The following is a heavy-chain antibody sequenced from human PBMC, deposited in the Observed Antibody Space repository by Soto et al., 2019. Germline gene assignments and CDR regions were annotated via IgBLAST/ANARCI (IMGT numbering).Heavy chain of an antibody. J-gene: IGHJ6*02. V-gene: IGHV3-33*01. D-gene: IGHD6-19*01. CDR2: IWYDGSNK. CDR1: GFTFSSYG. Sequence: GGSLRLSCAASGFTFSSYGMHWVRQAPGKGLEWVAVIWYDGSNKYYADSVKGRFTISRDNSKNTLYLQMNSLRAEDTAVYYCARDDSLAVAGPEDYYYYGMDVWGQGTTVTVSS. CDR3: ARDDSLAVAGPEDYYYYGMDV.